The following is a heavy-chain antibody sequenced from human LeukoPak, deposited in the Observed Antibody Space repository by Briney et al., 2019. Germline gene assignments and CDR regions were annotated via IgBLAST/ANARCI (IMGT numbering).Heavy chain of an antibody. CDR3: AREVSYYDFWSGYYHWFDP. V-gene: IGHV4-38-2*02. D-gene: IGHD3-3*01. CDR2: IYHSGST. Sequence: ETSETLSLTCTVSGYSISSGYYWGWIRQPPGKGLEWIGSIYHSGSTYYNPSLKSRVTISVDMSKNQFSLKLSSVTAADTAVYYCAREVSYYDFWSGYYHWFDPWGQGTLVTVSS. J-gene: IGHJ5*02. CDR1: GYSISSGYY.